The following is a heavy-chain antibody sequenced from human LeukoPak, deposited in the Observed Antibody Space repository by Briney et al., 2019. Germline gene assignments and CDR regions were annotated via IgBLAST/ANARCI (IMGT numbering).Heavy chain of an antibody. CDR2: INPNSGGT. CDR1: GYTFTGYY. CDR3: ARDKYSSGWSRETNFDY. Sequence: ASVKVSCKASGYTFTGYYRHWVRQAPGQGLEWMGWINPNSGGTNYAQKFQGRVTMTRDTSISTAYMELSRLRSDDTAVYYCARDKYSSGWSRETNFDYWGQGTLVTVSS. J-gene: IGHJ4*02. V-gene: IGHV1-2*02. D-gene: IGHD6-19*01.